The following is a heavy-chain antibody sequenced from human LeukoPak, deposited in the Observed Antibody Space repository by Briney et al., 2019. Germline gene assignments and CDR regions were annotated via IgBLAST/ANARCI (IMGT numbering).Heavy chain of an antibody. D-gene: IGHD6-13*01. V-gene: IGHV3-7*01. J-gene: IGHJ4*02. CDR2: IKEDGSEK. CDR1: GFTFSYYW. Sequence: GGSLRLFCSVSGFTFSYYWMSWLRQAPGEGLEGVANIKEDGSEKYYVAYVKGRFTIYRDNATNSLYLQMNSLRAEDTAVDYWASGRQLEYWGQGTLVTVSS. CDR3: ASGRQLEY.